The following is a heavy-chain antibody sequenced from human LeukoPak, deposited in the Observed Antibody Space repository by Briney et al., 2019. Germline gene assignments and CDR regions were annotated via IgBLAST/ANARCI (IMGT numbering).Heavy chain of an antibody. D-gene: IGHD6-13*01. CDR3: AKVRPIAAAGTGDY. J-gene: IGHJ4*02. Sequence: QPGGTLRLSCAASGFTFRTYAMSWVRQAPGKGLEWISAISGSGGSTYYADSVKGRFTISRDNSKNTLYLQMNSLRAEDTAVYYCAKVRPIAAAGTGDYWGQGTLVTVSS. CDR1: GFTFRTYA. CDR2: ISGSGGST. V-gene: IGHV3-23*01.